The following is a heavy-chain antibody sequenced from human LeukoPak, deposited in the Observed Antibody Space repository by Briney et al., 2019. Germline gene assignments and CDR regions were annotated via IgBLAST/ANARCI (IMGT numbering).Heavy chain of an antibody. CDR1: GLRFSSFS. V-gene: IGHV3-7*01. Sequence: GGSLRLSCEASGLRFSSFSMNWVRQAPGKGLEWLADIKEDGREKNYVDSVKGRFTISRDNAKNSVYLQMNSLRVEDTAMYYCARRFDLWGRGIVVTVSS. CDR2: IKEDGREK. J-gene: IGHJ2*01. CDR3: ARRFDL.